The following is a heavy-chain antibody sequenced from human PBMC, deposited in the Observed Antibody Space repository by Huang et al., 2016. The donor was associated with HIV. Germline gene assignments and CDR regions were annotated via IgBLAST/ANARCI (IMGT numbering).Heavy chain of an antibody. Sequence: QITLKESGPALLRPTQTLTLTCTFSGFSLTTIGAGVGWIRQPPGKPLEWLVLMYWDEDKRFSPSLKTRISVTKDTSKNQVVFTMNNVGPTDTGTYYCAHIGRLGDYYMDVWGNGTAVTVSS. CDR2: MYWDEDK. J-gene: IGHJ6*03. V-gene: IGHV2-5*02. D-gene: IGHD3-16*01. CDR3: AHIGRLGDYYMDV. CDR1: GFSLTTIGAG.